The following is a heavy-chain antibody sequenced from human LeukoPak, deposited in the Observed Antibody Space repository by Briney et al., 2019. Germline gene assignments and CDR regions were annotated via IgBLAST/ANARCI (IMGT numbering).Heavy chain of an antibody. CDR1: GFTFSGSA. D-gene: IGHD6-13*01. V-gene: IGHV3-73*01. J-gene: IGHJ4*02. CDR3: ARTPPGIANAFYFDY. CDR2: IRSKAANYAT. Sequence: GGSLRLSCATSGFTFSGSAMHWVRQASGKGLEWVGRIRSKAANYATAYAASVKGSFTISRDDSESTAYLQMNSLKTEDTAVYYCARTPPGIANAFYFDYWGQGILVTVSS.